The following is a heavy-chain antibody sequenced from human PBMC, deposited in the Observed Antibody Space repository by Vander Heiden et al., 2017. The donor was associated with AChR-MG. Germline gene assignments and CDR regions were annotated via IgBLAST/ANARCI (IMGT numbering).Heavy chain of an antibody. CDR1: GGTFSSYA. CDR3: AILYCSGGSCYSPGSTYYYYGMDV. V-gene: IGHV1-69*04. CDR2: IIPILGIA. J-gene: IGHJ6*02. D-gene: IGHD2-15*01. Sequence: QVQLVQSGAEVQKPGSSVKVSCKASGGTFSSYAISWVRQAPGQGLEWMGRIIPILGIANYAQKFQGRVTITADKSTSTAYMELSSLRSEDTAVYYCAILYCSGGSCYSPGSTYYYYGMDVWGQGTTVTVSS.